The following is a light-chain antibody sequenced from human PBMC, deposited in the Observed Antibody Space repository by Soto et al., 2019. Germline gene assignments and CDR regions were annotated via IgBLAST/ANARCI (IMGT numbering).Light chain of an antibody. CDR3: AAWDVSLNAWV. Sequence: QAVVTQPPSASGTPGHAVILSCSGTSSNIGSSPVNWYRHLPGTAPRLLIYSSSGRPSGVPDRFSGSKSGTSASLAISGLQSEDEADYSCAAWDVSLNAWVFGGGTQLTVL. CDR2: SSS. V-gene: IGLV1-44*01. J-gene: IGLJ3*02. CDR1: SSNIGSSP.